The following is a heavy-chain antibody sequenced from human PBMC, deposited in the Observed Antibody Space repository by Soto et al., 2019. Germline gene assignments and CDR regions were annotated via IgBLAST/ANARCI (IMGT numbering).Heavy chain of an antibody. CDR3: AISYRPSYYFDY. Sequence: ASVKVSCKTSGYSFTDYKLHWVRQAPGQGLEWMGGIIPIFGTAKYSQKFQGRVTITRDTSASTAYMELSSLRSEDTAVYYCAISYRPSYYFDYWGQGTLVTVSS. D-gene: IGHD4-4*01. J-gene: IGHJ4*02. CDR1: GYSFTDYK. CDR2: IIPIFGTA. V-gene: IGHV1-3*01.